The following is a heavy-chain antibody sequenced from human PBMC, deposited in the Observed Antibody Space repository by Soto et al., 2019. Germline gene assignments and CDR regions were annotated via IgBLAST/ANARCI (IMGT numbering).Heavy chain of an antibody. CDR2: ISYDGSNK. V-gene: IGHV3-30*03. CDR3: ARGRYCSGGSCFTKDYYYYYGMDV. J-gene: IGHJ6*02. Sequence: GGSLRLSCAASGFTFSSYGMHWVRQAPGKGLEWVAVISYDGSNKYYADSVKGRFTISRDNSKNTLYLQMNSLRAEDTAVYYCARGRYCSGGSCFTKDYYYYYGMDVWRQGTTVTVSS. CDR1: GFTFSSYG. D-gene: IGHD2-15*01.